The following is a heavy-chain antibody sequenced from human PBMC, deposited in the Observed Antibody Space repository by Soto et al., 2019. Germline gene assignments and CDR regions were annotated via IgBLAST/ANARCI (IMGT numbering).Heavy chain of an antibody. Sequence: QLQLQESGPGLVKPSQTLSLTCTVSGGSISSGGYYWSWIRQHPGKGLEWIGYIYYSGSTYYNPSLKGRVTISVDPSKNRFSLKLSSVTAADTAVYYCASGPIAAAGTMVFDYWGQGTLVTVSS. V-gene: IGHV4-31*03. CDR3: ASGPIAAAGTMVFDY. J-gene: IGHJ4*02. D-gene: IGHD6-13*01. CDR1: GGSISSGGYY. CDR2: IYYSGST.